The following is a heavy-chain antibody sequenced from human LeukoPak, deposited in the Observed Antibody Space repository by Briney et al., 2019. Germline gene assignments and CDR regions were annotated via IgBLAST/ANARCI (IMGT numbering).Heavy chain of an antibody. Sequence: GASVKVSCKASGYTFTSYAMNWVRQAPGQGLEWMGWINTNTGNPTYAQGFTGRFVFSLDTSVSTAYLQISSLKAEDTAVYYCARAVRFETDRIAVAGFDYWGQGTLVTVSS. D-gene: IGHD6-19*01. CDR3: ARAVRFETDRIAVAGFDY. CDR2: INTNTGNP. J-gene: IGHJ4*02. CDR1: GYTFTSYA. V-gene: IGHV7-4-1*02.